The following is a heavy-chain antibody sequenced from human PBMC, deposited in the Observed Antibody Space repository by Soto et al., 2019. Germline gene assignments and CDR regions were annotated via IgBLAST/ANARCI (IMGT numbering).Heavy chain of an antibody. CDR3: ARVYDYGGILFDY. J-gene: IGHJ4*02. D-gene: IGHD4-17*01. CDR2: IYYSGST. CDR1: GGSISSYY. Sequence: SETLSLTCTVSGGSISSYYWSWIRQPPGKGLEWIGYIYYSGSTYYNPSLKSRVTISVDTSKNQFSLKLSSVTAADTAVYYCARVYDYGGILFDYWGQGTLVTVSS. V-gene: IGHV4-59*12.